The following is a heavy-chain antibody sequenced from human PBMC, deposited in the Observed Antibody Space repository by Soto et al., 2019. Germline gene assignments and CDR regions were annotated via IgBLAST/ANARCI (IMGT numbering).Heavy chain of an antibody. J-gene: IGHJ4*02. CDR3: AGGGVGGGGYLEF. CDR2: INPNSGGT. Sequence: QVQLVQSGAEVKKPGASVKVSCKASGYTFTGYYMHWVRQAPGQGLEWMGWINPNSGGTNYAQKFQGRVTMTRDTSSSQVYLELSRVRSGDTGVYYCAGGGVGGGGYLEFWGQGTLVTVSS. D-gene: IGHD3-16*01. V-gene: IGHV1-2*02. CDR1: GYTFTGYY.